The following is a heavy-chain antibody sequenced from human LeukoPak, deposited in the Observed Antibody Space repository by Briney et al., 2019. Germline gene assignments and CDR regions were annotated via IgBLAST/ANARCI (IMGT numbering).Heavy chain of an antibody. CDR2: INPSGGST. V-gene: IGHV1-46*01. J-gene: IGHJ3*02. CDR3: ARVCSSTSCTDAFDI. CDR1: GYTFTSYY. Sequence: GASVTVSCTASGYTFTSYYMHWVRQAPGQGLEWMGIINPSGGSTSYAQKFQGRVTMTRDMSTSTVYMELSSLRSEDTAVYYCARVCSSTSCTDAFDIWGQGTMVTVSS. D-gene: IGHD2-2*01.